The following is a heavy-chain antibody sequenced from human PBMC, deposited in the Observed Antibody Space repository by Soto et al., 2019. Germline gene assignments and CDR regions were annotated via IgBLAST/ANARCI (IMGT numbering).Heavy chain of an antibody. CDR2: ISYDGSNQ. Sequence: GGSLRLSCAASGFTFNIYGMHWVRQAPDKGLEWVALISYDGSNQYYADSVKGRFTISRDNSKNTLFLQMNSLRADDTAVYYCAKNQASGQGSFDSWGQGTLVTVSS. CDR1: GFTFNIYG. CDR3: AKNQASGQGSFDS. J-gene: IGHJ4*02. V-gene: IGHV3-30*18.